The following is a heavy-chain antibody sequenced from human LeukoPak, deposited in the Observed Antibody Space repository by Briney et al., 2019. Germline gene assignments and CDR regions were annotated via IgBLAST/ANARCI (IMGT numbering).Heavy chain of an antibody. Sequence: PGGSLRHSCAASGFTFSSYGVHWVRQAPGKGLQWVAFIRHDGTNKYNADSVKGRFTISRDNSKNTLYLQMNSLRAEDTAVYYCAKDRWGYSSGWYEYWVQGTLVTVSS. D-gene: IGHD6-19*01. J-gene: IGHJ4*02. CDR1: GFTFSSYG. CDR3: AKDRWGYSSGWYEY. V-gene: IGHV3-30*02. CDR2: IRHDGTNK.